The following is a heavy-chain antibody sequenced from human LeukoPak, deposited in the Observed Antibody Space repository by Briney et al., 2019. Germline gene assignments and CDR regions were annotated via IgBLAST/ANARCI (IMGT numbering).Heavy chain of an antibody. V-gene: IGHV3-30*18. Sequence: GGSLRLSCAASRFTFSSYCMHWVRQAPGKGLEWLAVISYDGNNRYYADSVKGRFTISRYNSKNTLYLQMNSLRAEDTAVYYCAKVKGEVIGAFDIWGQGTMVTVSS. D-gene: IGHD3-16*01. CDR1: RFTFSSYC. CDR3: AKVKGEVIGAFDI. CDR2: ISYDGNNR. J-gene: IGHJ3*02.